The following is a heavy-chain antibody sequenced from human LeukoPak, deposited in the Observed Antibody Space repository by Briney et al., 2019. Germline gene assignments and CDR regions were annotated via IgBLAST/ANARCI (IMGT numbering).Heavy chain of an antibody. D-gene: IGHD4/OR15-4a*01. V-gene: IGHV4-39*07. CDR1: GGSISSSNHY. CDR2: TLYTGTT. Sequence: SETLSLTCTVSGGSISSSNHYWGWIRQPPGKGLEWIGSTLYTGTTNYNPSLKSRVTISVDTSKNQFSLKLNSVTAADTAVYYCAREDPQTKVPEGMDVWGQGTTVTVSS. J-gene: IGHJ6*02. CDR3: AREDPQTKVPEGMDV.